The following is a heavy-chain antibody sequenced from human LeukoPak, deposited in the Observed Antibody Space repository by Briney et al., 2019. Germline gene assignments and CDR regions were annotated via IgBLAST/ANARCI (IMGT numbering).Heavy chain of an antibody. J-gene: IGHJ4*02. Sequence: GGSLRLSCAASGFTFSDYYMSWIRQVPGKGLEWVSYIGRSGTTIHYADSVKGRFTISRDNSKNTLYLQMNSLRADDTAVYYCAKLDWGGSRYGYFDSWGQGTLVTVSS. CDR2: IGRSGTTI. V-gene: IGHV3-11*01. D-gene: IGHD5-18*01. CDR1: GFTFSDYY. CDR3: AKLDWGGSRYGYFDS.